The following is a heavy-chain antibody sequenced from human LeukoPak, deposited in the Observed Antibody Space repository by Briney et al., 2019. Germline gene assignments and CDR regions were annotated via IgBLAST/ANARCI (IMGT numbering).Heavy chain of an antibody. J-gene: IGHJ3*02. Sequence: GSLRLSCAASGFTFSSCAMSWVRQAPGKGLEWVSAISGSGGSTYYADSVKGRFTISRDNSKSTLYLQMNSLRAEDTAVYYCAKEMITFGGVITGAFDIWGQGTMVTVSS. CDR1: GFTFSSCA. V-gene: IGHV3-23*01. CDR2: ISGSGGST. CDR3: AKEMITFGGVITGAFDI. D-gene: IGHD3-16*02.